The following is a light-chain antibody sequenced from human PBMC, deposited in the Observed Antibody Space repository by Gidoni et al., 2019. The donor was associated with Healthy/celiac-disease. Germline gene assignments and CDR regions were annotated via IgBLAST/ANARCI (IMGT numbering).Light chain of an antibody. CDR3: QQRGT. Sequence: DIQMTQSPSSLSASVGDRVTITCRASQSISSYLNWYQQKPGKAPKLLIYAASSLQSGVPSRFSGSGSGTDFTLTISSLQPEDFATYYCQQRGTFXQXTKVEIK. J-gene: IGKJ1*01. CDR1: QSISSY. CDR2: AAS. V-gene: IGKV1-39*01.